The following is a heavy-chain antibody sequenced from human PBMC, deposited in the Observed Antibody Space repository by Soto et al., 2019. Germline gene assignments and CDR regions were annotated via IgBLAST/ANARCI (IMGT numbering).Heavy chain of an antibody. CDR1: GGSIGTYY. D-gene: IGHD2-2*01. Sequence: SETLSLTCTVSGGSIGTYYWSWIRQSPGKGLEWIGYIFYSGSTNYNPSLMSRVTISVDTSKNQFSLKLNSVTAADTAVYYCARSSWEYPCTSTTCYDSWGQGTQVT. CDR2: IFYSGST. V-gene: IGHV4-59*08. CDR3: ARSSWEYPCTSTTCYDS. J-gene: IGHJ4*02.